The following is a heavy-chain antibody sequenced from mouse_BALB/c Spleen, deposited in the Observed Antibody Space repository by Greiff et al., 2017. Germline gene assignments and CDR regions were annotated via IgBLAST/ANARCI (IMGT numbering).Heavy chain of an antibody. CDR3: ARSGNYVFDY. D-gene: IGHD2-1*01. CDR1: GFTFSSFG. J-gene: IGHJ2*01. V-gene: IGHV5-17*02. Sequence: EVKLAESGGGLVQPGGSRKLSCAASGFTFSSFGMHWVRQAPEKGLEWVAYISSGSSTIYYADTVKGRFTISRVNPKNTLFLQMTSLRSEDTAMYYCARSGNYVFDYWGQGTTLTVSS. CDR2: ISSGSSTI.